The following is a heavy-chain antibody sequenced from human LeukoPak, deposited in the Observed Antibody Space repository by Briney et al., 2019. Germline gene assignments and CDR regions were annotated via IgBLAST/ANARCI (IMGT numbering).Heavy chain of an antibody. CDR1: GGTFSSYA. J-gene: IGHJ4*02. CDR3: ASEFDCSGGSCYSIPFG. V-gene: IGHV1-69*06. D-gene: IGHD2-15*01. CDR2: IIPIFGTA. Sequence: ASVKVSCKASGGTFSSYAISWVRQAPGQGLEWMGGIIPIFGTANYAQKFQGRVTITADKSTSTAYMELSSLRSEDTAVYYCASEFDCSGGSCYSIPFGWGQGTLVTVSS.